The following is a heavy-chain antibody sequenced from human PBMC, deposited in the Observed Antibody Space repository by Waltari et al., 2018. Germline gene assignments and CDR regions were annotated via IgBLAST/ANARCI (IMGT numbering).Heavy chain of an antibody. V-gene: IGHV4-34*01. CDR2: SNHSWIT. CDR3: XXGEAXAAHANTRYXXYDGLDV. D-gene: IGHD1-1*01. CDR1: GGSFSGFY. Sequence: QLQQWGAGLRKPSETLXLTCAVSGGSFSGFYXPWLPPTRGRGLEWIGVSNHSWITNYNASVKSXATISGDTGMKQXSLXLRXGXAXDTVAFFGXXGEAXAAHANTRYXXYDGLDVXGRGTTVTVXS. J-gene: IGHJ6*02.